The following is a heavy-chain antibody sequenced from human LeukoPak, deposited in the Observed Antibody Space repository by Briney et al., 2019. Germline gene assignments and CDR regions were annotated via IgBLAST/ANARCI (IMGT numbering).Heavy chain of an antibody. D-gene: IGHD3-3*01. CDR2: ISGSGGST. CDR1: GFPFSSYW. V-gene: IGHV3-23*01. CDR3: VRYDFWSGYHDY. J-gene: IGHJ4*02. Sequence: GGSLRLSCVASGFPFSSYWMTWVRQAPGKGLEWVSAISGSGGSTYYADSVKGRFTISRDNSKNTLYLQMNSLRAEDTAVYYCVRYDFWSGYHDYWGQGTLVTVSS.